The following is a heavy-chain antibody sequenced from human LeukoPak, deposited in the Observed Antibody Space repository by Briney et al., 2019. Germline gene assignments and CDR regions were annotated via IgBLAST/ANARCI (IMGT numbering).Heavy chain of an antibody. V-gene: IGHV3-9*01. Sequence: GGSLRLSCAASGFTFSSYGMHWVRQAPGKGLEWVSGISWNSGSIGYADSVKGRFTISRDNAKNSLYLQMNSLRAEDTALYYCAKGLAYYYGSGSYYYFDYWGQGTLVTVSS. CDR2: ISWNSGSI. D-gene: IGHD3-10*01. J-gene: IGHJ4*02. CDR1: GFTFSSYG. CDR3: AKGLAYYYGSGSYYYFDY.